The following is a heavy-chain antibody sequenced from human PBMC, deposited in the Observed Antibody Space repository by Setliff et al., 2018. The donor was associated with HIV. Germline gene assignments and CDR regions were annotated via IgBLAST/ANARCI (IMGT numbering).Heavy chain of an antibody. CDR1: GDSVNDRSYF. D-gene: IGHD6-13*01. Sequence: TLSLTCTVSGDSVNDRSYFWGWIRQPPGKGLEWIGTFYYNGDSRYNPSLKSRVTISVDTSKNQFSLNLNSVTAADTAIYYCATGTAATGTGVGYWGQGTLVTVSS. CDR3: ATGTAATGTGVGY. J-gene: IGHJ4*02. CDR2: FYYNGDS. V-gene: IGHV4-39*01.